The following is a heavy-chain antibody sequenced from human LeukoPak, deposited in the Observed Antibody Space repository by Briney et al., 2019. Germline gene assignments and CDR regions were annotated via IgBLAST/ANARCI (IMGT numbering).Heavy chain of an antibody. CDR2: INPSGGST. D-gene: IGHD6-6*01. CDR1: GYTFTSYY. J-gene: IGHJ4*02. CDR3: AREYSKGAARPE. Sequence: ASVKVSCKASGYTFTSYYMHWVRQAPGQGLEWMGIINPSGGSTSYAQKFQGRVTMTRDMSTSTVYMELSRLRSDDTAVYYCAREYSKGAARPEWGQGTLVTVSS. V-gene: IGHV1-46*01.